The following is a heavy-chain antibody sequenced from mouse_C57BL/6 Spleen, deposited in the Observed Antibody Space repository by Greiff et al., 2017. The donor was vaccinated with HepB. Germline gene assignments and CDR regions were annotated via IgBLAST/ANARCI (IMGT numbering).Heavy chain of an antibody. CDR1: YTFTDYYM. CDR2: YPGSGNTY. Sequence: VQLKESGPELVKPGASVKMSCKASGYTFTDYYMHWVKQKPGKGLEWIGEIYPGSGNTYYNEKFKGKATLTADTSSSTAYMQLSSLTSEDSAVYFCARSFRPWYFDVWGTGTTVTVSS. V-gene: IGHV1-83*01. J-gene: IGHJ1*03. CDR3: RSFRPWYFDV.